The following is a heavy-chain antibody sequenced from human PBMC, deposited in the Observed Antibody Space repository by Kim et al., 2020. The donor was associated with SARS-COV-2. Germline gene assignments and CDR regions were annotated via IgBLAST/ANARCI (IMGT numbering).Heavy chain of an antibody. Sequence: ESRKGRFPNSRDKSKNTLYLQMNSLRAEDTAVYYCAKVGGYYGPNWYFDLWGRGTLVTVSS. CDR3: AKVGGYYGPNWYFDL. V-gene: IGHV3-23*01. J-gene: IGHJ2*01. D-gene: IGHD3-10*01.